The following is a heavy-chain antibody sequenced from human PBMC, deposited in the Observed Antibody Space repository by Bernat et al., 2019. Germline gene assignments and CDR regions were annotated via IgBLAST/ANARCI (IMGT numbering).Heavy chain of an antibody. CDR1: GYTFTSYA. CDR2: INAGNGNT. CDR3: ARLPSARRYYCYGMDV. V-gene: IGHV1-3*01. D-gene: IGHD2-2*01. J-gene: IGHJ6*02. Sequence: QVQLVQSGAEVKKPGASVKVSCKASGYTFTSYAMHSVRQAPGQRLEWMGWINAGNGNTNYSQKFQCRVTITRDTSASTAYTELSSMRSEDTAVDYCARLPSARRYYCYGMDVWGQGTTVTVSS.